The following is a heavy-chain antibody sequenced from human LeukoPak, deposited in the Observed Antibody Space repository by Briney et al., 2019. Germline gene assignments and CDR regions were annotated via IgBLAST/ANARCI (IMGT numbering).Heavy chain of an antibody. Sequence: GRSLILSCAVYGLTFSNYAMNWVRQAPGKGLEWVSAISGSGDTTYYADSVRGRFTISRDNSRNTLHLQMSSLRAEDAAVYYCAKIARGNDDYWGQGTLVTVSS. CDR3: AKIARGNDDY. CDR2: ISGSGDTT. V-gene: IGHV3-23*01. CDR1: GLTFSNYA. D-gene: IGHD1-1*01. J-gene: IGHJ4*02.